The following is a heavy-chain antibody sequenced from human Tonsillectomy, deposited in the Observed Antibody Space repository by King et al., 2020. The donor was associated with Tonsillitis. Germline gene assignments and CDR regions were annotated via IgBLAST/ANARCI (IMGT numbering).Heavy chain of an antibody. V-gene: IGHV4-39*01. J-gene: IGHJ6*04. Sequence: HLQLQESGPGLVKPSETLSLTCTVSGGSISSSSYYWGWIRQPPGKGLEWIGNIYYSGNTYYNPSLKSRVAISVDTSKNQFSLRLSSVTAADTAMYYCVRQDSSGWYGYYYFGMDVWGKGTTVTVSS. D-gene: IGHD6-19*01. CDR1: GGSISSSSYY. CDR2: IYYSGNT. CDR3: VRQDSSGWYGYYYFGMDV.